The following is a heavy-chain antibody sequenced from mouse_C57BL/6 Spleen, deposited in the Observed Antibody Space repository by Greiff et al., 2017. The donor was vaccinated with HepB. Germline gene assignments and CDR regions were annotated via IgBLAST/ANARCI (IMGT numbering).Heavy chain of an antibody. CDR1: GFSLTSYG. CDR2: IWSGGST. CDR3: ARRGGYDYDWFAY. V-gene: IGHV2-2*01. D-gene: IGHD2-4*01. Sequence: VQLQQSGPGLVQPSQSLSITCTVSGFSLTSYGVHWVRQSPGKGLEWLGVIWSGGSTDYNAAFISRLSISKDNSKSQVFFKMNRLQADDTAIYYCARRGGYDYDWFAYWGQGTLVTVSA. J-gene: IGHJ3*01.